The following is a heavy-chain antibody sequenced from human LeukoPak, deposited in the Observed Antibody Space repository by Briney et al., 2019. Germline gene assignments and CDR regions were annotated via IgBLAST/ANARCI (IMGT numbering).Heavy chain of an antibody. D-gene: IGHD1-26*01. CDR2: INPILGMA. CDR3: ARVIVGATWGAFDS. CDR1: GGTFIIYA. V-gene: IGHV1-69*04. Sequence: GASVTVSFKGSGGTFIIYAISWVRQAPGQGREGMGRINPILGMATYAQKFPGRVTITAHKSTTTAYMELSSLTSEDTAVYYCARVIVGATWGAFDSWGQGTLVSVSS. J-gene: IGHJ4*02.